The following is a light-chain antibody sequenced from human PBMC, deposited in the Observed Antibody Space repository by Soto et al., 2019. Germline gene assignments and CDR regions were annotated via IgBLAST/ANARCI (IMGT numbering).Light chain of an antibody. CDR2: AAS. V-gene: IGKV1-8*01. CDR1: EGISSY. CDR3: LQYYTYPLT. Sequence: AIRMTQSPSSFSASTGYRVTITCRASEGISSYLAWYQQKPGKAAKVLIYAASTLQSGVPSRFIGSGSVTDFTLTISSLQSEDFETYYFLQYYTYPLTFGGGTKVEIK. J-gene: IGKJ4*01.